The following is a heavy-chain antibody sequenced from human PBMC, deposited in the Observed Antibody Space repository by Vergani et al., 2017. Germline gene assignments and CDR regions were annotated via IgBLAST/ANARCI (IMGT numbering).Heavy chain of an antibody. Sequence: QVQLQQWGAGLLKPSETLSLTCAVYGGSFSGYYWSWIRQPPGKGLEWIGEINHSGSTNYNPSLKSRVTISVDTSKNQFSLKLSSVTAADTAVYYCARDLRIEAAGTKGNGMDVWGQGTTVTVSS. CDR1: GGSFSGYY. CDR2: INHSGST. D-gene: IGHD6-13*01. J-gene: IGHJ6*02. CDR3: ARDLRIEAAGTKGNGMDV. V-gene: IGHV4-34*01.